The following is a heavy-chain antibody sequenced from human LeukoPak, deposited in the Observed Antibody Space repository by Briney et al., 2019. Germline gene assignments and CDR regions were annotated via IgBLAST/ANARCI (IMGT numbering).Heavy chain of an antibody. Sequence: GRSLRLSCAASGFTFSSYAMHWVRQAPGKGLEWVAFIRYDGSNKDYADSVKGRFTISRDNSRNTLYLQMNSLRAEDTAVYYCAKDASHYWGQGTLVTVSS. D-gene: IGHD3-16*01. CDR3: AKDASHY. CDR2: IRYDGSNK. J-gene: IGHJ4*02. CDR1: GFTFSSYA. V-gene: IGHV3-30*04.